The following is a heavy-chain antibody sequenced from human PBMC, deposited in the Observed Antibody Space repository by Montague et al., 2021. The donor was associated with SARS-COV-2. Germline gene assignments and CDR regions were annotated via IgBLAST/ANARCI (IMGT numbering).Heavy chain of an antibody. V-gene: IGHV4-39*07. J-gene: IGHJ4*02. Sequence: SETLSLTCSGQCGAVQAHIGRSHVCTPVTSKGRKRFSASNNTGSTYYNPSLKSRATIFVDTSNSQFSLKLTSVTAADTAVYYCARQLRYYDWRADYWGQGTRVSVSS. CDR3: ARQLRYYDWRADY. D-gene: IGHD3-9*01. CDR2: SNNTGST. CDR1: QCGAVQAHI.